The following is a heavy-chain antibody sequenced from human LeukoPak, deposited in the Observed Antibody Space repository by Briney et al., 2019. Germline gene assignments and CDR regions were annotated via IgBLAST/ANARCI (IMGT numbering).Heavy chain of an antibody. CDR2: IRYDGNSQ. Sequence: GGSLRPSCAASGFIFSDYGMHWVRQAPGKGLEWVAFIRYDGNSQFYADSVKGRFTISRDNGKNTLYLQMNSLGVEDTAVYYCAKDQAGAWGQGTRVTVSS. CDR3: AKDQAGA. D-gene: IGHD1-26*01. V-gene: IGHV3-30*02. CDR1: GFIFSDYG. J-gene: IGHJ5*01.